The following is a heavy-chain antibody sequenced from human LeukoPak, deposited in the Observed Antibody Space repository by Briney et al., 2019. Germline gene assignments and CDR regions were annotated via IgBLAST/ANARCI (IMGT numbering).Heavy chain of an antibody. Sequence: PSETLSLTCTVSGGSISSYYWSWIRQPPGKGLEGIGYIYYSGSTNYNPSLKSRVTISVDTSKNQFSLKLSSVTAADTAVYYCARLYGDHGAFDIWGQGTMVTVSS. CDR3: ARLYGDHGAFDI. CDR1: GGSISSYY. J-gene: IGHJ3*02. CDR2: IYYSGST. D-gene: IGHD4-17*01. V-gene: IGHV4-59*08.